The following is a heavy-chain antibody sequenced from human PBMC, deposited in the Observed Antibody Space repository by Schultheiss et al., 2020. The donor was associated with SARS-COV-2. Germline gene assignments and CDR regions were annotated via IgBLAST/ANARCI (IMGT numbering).Heavy chain of an antibody. J-gene: IGHJ5*02. D-gene: IGHD6-19*01. CDR3: ARDGGSGGSGWYGWFDP. V-gene: IGHV3-23*01. Sequence: GGSLRLSCAASGFTFSSYAMSWVRQAPGKGLEWVSAISGSGSTIYYADSVKGRFTISRDNAKNSLYLQMNSLRAEDTAVYYCARDGGSGGSGWYGWFDPWGQGTLVTVSS. CDR1: GFTFSSYA. CDR2: ISGSGSTI.